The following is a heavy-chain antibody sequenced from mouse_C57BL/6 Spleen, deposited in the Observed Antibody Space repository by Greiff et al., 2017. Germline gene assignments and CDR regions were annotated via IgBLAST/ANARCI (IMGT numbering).Heavy chain of an antibody. V-gene: IGHV1-55*01. D-gene: IGHD2-2*01. CDR1: GYTFTSYW. Sequence: QVQLQQPGAELVKPGASVKMSCKASGYTFTSYWITWVKQRPGQGLEWIGDIYPGSGSTNYNEKFKSKATLTVDTSSSTAYMQLSSLTSEDSAVYYCASPGYGYYYAMDYWGQGTSVTVSS. J-gene: IGHJ4*01. CDR2: IYPGSGST. CDR3: ASPGYGYYYAMDY.